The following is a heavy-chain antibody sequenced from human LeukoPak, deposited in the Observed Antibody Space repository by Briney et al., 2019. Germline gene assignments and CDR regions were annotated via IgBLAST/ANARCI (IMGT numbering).Heavy chain of an antibody. Sequence: GGSLRLSCAASGFTFSSAWMSWVRQAPGKGLEWVGRIKSKTDGGTTDYAAPVKGRFTISRDDSKNTLYLQMNSLKTEDTAVYYCTTDGLALWFGELSKDFDYWGQGTLVTVSS. CDR1: GFTFSSAW. J-gene: IGHJ4*02. V-gene: IGHV3-15*01. D-gene: IGHD3-10*01. CDR2: IKSKTDGGTT. CDR3: TTDGLALWFGELSKDFDY.